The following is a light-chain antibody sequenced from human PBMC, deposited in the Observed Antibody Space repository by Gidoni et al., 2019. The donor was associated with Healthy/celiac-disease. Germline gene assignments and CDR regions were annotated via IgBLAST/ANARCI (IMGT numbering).Light chain of an antibody. CDR1: QSLLHSNGYNY. V-gene: IGKV2-28*01. CDR3: MQGLKTPWT. CDR2: LGS. J-gene: IGKJ1*01. Sequence: DIVMTQSPFSLPVTPGEPASISCRSSQSLLHSNGYNYLDWYLQKPGQSPPLLIYLGSNRASGVPDRFSGSGSGTDFTLKISRVEAEDVGVYYCMQGLKTPWTFGQGTKVEIK.